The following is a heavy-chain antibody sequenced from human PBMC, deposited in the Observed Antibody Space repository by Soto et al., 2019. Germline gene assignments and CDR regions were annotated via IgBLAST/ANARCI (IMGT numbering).Heavy chain of an antibody. D-gene: IGHD4-17*01. V-gene: IGHV3-66*01. Sequence: EVQLVESGGGLVQPGGSLRLSCAASGFPVSTNYVSWVRQAPGKGLEWVSIIYDGGSTYYADSVKGRFTITRDNFKNMLCLQMNSLRAEDTAVYYCARGDGDYGRRLDPWGQGTQVTVSS. CDR3: ARGDGDYGRRLDP. CDR2: IYDGGST. J-gene: IGHJ5*02. CDR1: GFPVSTNY.